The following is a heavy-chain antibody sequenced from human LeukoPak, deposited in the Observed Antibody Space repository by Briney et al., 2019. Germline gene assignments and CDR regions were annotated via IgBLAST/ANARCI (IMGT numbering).Heavy chain of an antibody. CDR2: IGLSGSPL. CDR3: ARKDFSSGSFSY. Sequence: CIGLSGSPLDYADSVRGRFTISRDNAKNSLYLDMNSLRAEDTAVYYCARKDFSSGSFSYWGQGTLATVSS. J-gene: IGHJ4*02. V-gene: IGHV3-11*04. D-gene: IGHD3-22*01.